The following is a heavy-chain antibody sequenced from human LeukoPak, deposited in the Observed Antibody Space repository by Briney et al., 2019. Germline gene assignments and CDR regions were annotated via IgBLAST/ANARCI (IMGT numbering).Heavy chain of an antibody. CDR2: ISYDGSNK. J-gene: IGHJ6*03. D-gene: IGHD4-11*01. Sequence: GGSLRLSCAASGFTFSDYYMSWIRQAPGKGLEWVAVISYDGSNKYYADSVKGRFTISRDNSKNTLYLQMNSLRAEDMAVYYCARPTVIDYYYYYYMDVWGKGTTVTVSS. CDR1: GFTFSDYY. CDR3: ARPTVIDYYYYYYMDV. V-gene: IGHV3-30*03.